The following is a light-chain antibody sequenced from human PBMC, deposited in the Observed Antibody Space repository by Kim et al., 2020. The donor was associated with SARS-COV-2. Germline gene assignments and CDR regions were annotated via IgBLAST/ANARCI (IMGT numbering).Light chain of an antibody. Sequence: DIQMTQSPSTLSASVGDRVTITCRASQSVSSWLAWYQQKPGKAPKVLIYDASSLESGVPSRFSGNGSETEFTLTISSLQPDDYATYYCQQHKSYSWTFGQGTKMDIK. V-gene: IGKV1-5*01. CDR1: QSVSSW. CDR2: DAS. J-gene: IGKJ1*01. CDR3: QQHKSYSWT.